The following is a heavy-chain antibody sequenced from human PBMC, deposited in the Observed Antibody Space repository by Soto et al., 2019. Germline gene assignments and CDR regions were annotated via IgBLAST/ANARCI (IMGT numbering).Heavy chain of an antibody. V-gene: IGHV3-23*01. CDR2: ISGSGGVT. CDR3: AKGNYGEYAGFQH. Sequence: EVQLLESGGGLVQPGGSLRLSCAASGFTFSSYAMTWVRQAPGKGREWVSVISGSGGVTYYADSVKGRFTISRDNSKNTLYVQMNSLRAGDTAVYYCAKGNYGEYAGFQHWGQGTLVTVSS. D-gene: IGHD4-17*01. J-gene: IGHJ1*01. CDR1: GFTFSSYA.